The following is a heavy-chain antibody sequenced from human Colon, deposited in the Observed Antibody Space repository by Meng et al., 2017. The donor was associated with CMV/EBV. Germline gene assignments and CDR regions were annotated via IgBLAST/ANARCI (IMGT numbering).Heavy chain of an antibody. D-gene: IGHD3-3*01. CDR1: GFALSSYN. Sequence: GGSLRLSCVVSGFALSSYNMNWVRQAPGKGLEWVSSISTSSTYIFYADSVKGRFTISRDNAKNLVSLQMNDLRAEDTALYYCVRDLAVFGVVSENFWGQGTLVTVSS. J-gene: IGHJ4*02. V-gene: IGHV3-21*06. CDR3: VRDLAVFGVVSENF. CDR2: ISTSSTYI.